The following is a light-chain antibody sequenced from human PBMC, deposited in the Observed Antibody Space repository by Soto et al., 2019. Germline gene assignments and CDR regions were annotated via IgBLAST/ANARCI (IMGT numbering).Light chain of an antibody. CDR3: QQSYSTSPLT. Sequence: DIQMTQSPSSLSASVGDRVTITCRASQSSSSYLNWSQQKTGKAPKPLIYAGSSLQSVVPSRFSGSGSGTDFTLSISSLQPEDFATYYCQQSYSTSPLTCGRGTKVEIK. J-gene: IGKJ1*01. CDR2: AGS. V-gene: IGKV1-39*01. CDR1: QSSSSY.